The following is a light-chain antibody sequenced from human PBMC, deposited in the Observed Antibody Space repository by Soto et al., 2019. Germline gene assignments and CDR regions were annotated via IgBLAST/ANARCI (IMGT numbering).Light chain of an antibody. CDR2: DND. CDR3: GTWDSRLSAYV. V-gene: IGLV1-51*01. Sequence: QSVLTHSPSVSAAPGQTVTISCSGSGSNIGNNYVSWYQQLPGTAPKLLIYDNDKRPSGIPDRFSGSTSGTSATLGITGLQTGDEADYYCGTWDSRLSAYVFGTGTKLTVL. J-gene: IGLJ1*01. CDR1: GSNIGNNY.